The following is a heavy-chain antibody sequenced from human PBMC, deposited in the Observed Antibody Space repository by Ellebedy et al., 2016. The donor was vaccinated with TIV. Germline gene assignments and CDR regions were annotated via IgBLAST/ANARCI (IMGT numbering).Heavy chain of an antibody. J-gene: IGHJ6*02. CDR2: IVPIFRTT. Sequence: SVKVSCKASGGTFSSYTISWVRQAPGQGLEWMGGIVPIFRTTKYAQKFQGRVAIIADDSTGTAHMELSSLRSEDTALYYCVARDDYHYGMDVWGQGTTVTVSS. D-gene: IGHD3-10*01. CDR3: VARDDYHYGMDV. CDR1: GGTFSSYT. V-gene: IGHV1-69*13.